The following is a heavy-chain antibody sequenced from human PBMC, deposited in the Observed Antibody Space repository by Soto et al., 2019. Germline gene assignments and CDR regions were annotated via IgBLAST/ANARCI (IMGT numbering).Heavy chain of an antibody. D-gene: IGHD2-15*01. J-gene: IGHJ4*02. CDR3: ATAKLLLPWLFDY. CDR2: IYSGGST. V-gene: IGHV3-66*01. Sequence: EVQLVESGGGLVQPGGSLRLSCAASGFIVSSNYMSWVRQAPGKGLEWVSVIYSGGSTFYADSVKGRFIISRDDSKNTLCLQMNSLRAEDTAVYDCATAKLLLPWLFDYWGQGTLVTVSS. CDR1: GFIVSSNY.